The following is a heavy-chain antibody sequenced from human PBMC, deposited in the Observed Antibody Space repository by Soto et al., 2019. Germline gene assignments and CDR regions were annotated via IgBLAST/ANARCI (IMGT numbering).Heavy chain of an antibody. CDR2: INAGNGNT. J-gene: IGHJ6*01. D-gene: IGHD6-19*01. CDR1: GYTFTSYA. CDR3: ARVQWVAGYYYCGRDV. Sequence: QVQLVQSGAEVKKPGASVKVSCKASGYTFTSYAMHWVRQAPGQSLEWMGWINAGNGNTKYSQKFQGRVTITRDTSASTAYMELSSLRAEDPAVYYCARVQWVAGYYYCGRDVWGQGTTVTVSS. V-gene: IGHV1-3*01.